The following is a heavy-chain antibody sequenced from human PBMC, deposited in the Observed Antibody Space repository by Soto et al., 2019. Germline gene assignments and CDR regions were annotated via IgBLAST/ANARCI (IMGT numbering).Heavy chain of an antibody. V-gene: IGHV3-23*01. CDR2: ISSNGVGT. CDR1: GFTFSNFA. J-gene: IGHJ4*02. Sequence: PGGSLRLSCAASGFTFSNFAMSWVRQAPGKGLEWVSHISSNGVGTYYADSVKGRFTISRDNSKNTLYLQMNCLRADDTAVYYCAREVTIFGVATEYYFDYWGQGTLVTVSS. D-gene: IGHD3-3*01. CDR3: AREVTIFGVATEYYFDY.